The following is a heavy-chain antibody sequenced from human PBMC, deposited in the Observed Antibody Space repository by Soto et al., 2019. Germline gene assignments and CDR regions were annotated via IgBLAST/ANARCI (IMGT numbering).Heavy chain of an antibody. V-gene: IGHV2-5*02. D-gene: IGHD3-16*02. CDR2: IYWDDDK. J-gene: IGHJ4*02. CDR1: GFSLRTCGVG. Sequence: QITLKESGPTLVKPTQTLTLACTFFGFSLRTCGVGVGRIRQPPGKALEWLALIYWDDDKRYSPSLKSRLTITTDASKNQVVLTMTNMDPVDTATYYCAHSPGYDYVWGSYRFISIFDYWGQGTLVTVSS. CDR3: AHSPGYDYVWGSYRFISIFDY.